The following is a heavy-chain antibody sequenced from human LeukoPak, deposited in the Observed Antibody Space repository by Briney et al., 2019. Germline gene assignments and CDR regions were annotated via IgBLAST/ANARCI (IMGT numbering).Heavy chain of an antibody. V-gene: IGHV3-30*04. CDR1: GFTFSSYA. D-gene: IGHD5-18*01. CDR3: ARDTAMAAYYFDY. CDR2: ISYDGSNK. J-gene: IGHJ4*02. Sequence: GGSLRLSCAASGFTFSSYAMHWVRQAPGKGLEWVAVISYDGSNKYYADSVKGRFTTSRDNSKNTLYLQMNSLRAEDTAVYYCARDTAMAAYYFDYWGQGTLVTVSS.